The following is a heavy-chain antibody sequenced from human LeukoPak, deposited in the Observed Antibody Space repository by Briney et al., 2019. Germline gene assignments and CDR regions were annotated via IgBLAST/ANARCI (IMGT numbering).Heavy chain of an antibody. CDR3: AKNLAVVGATNRGLDY. Sequence: GGSLRLSCAASGFTFSSYAMSWVRQAPGKGLEWVSAISGSGGSTYYADSVKGRFTISRDNSKNTLYLQMNSLRAEDTAVYYCAKNLAVVGATNRGLDYWGQGTLVTVSS. J-gene: IGHJ4*02. V-gene: IGHV3-23*01. CDR1: GFTFSSYA. D-gene: IGHD1-26*01. CDR2: ISGSGGST.